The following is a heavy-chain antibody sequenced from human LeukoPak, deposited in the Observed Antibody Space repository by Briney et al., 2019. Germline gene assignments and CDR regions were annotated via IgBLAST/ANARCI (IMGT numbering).Heavy chain of an antibody. Sequence: GESLKISCKGSGYSFTSYWIGWVRQMPGKGLEWMGIIYPGDFDTRYSPSFQGQVTISADKSISTAYLQWSSLKASDTAMYYCARLPRLERPQLLFDYWDQGTLVTVSS. CDR3: ARLPRLERPQLLFDY. D-gene: IGHD1-1*01. V-gene: IGHV5-51*01. CDR2: IYPGDFDT. CDR1: GYSFTSYW. J-gene: IGHJ4*02.